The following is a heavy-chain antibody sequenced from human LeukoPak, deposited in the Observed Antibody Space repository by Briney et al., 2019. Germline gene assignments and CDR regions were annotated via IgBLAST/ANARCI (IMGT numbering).Heavy chain of an antibody. CDR3: ARTNYYYYGMDV. CDR2: IRSYNGNI. V-gene: IGHV1-18*01. Sequence: ASVNVSCKASGYTLTSYGISWVRQAAGRGREWVGLIRSYNGNINYAQKLQGRVTMTTDTSTSTAYKELRSLRSDDTAVYYCARTNYYYYGMDVWGQGTTVTVSS. J-gene: IGHJ6*02. CDR1: GYTLTSYG.